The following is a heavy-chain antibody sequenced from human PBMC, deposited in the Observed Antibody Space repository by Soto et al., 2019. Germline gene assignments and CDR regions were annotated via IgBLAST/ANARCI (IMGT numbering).Heavy chain of an antibody. D-gene: IGHD3-3*01. CDR1: GFTFSSYA. CDR3: ARVEAYYYYYGMDV. Sequence: QVQLVESGGGVVQPGRSLRLSCTASGFTFSSYAMHWVRHAPGKGLEWVAVISYDGSNKYYADSVKGRFTISRDNSKNTLYLQMNCLRAEDTAVYYCARVEAYYYYYGMDVWGQGTTVTVSS. CDR2: ISYDGSNK. J-gene: IGHJ6*02. V-gene: IGHV3-30-3*01.